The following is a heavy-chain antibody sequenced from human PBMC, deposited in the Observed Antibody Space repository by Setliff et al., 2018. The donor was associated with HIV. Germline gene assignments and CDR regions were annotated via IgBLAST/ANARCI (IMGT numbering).Heavy chain of an antibody. CDR1: GYTFTGYY. V-gene: IGHV1-2*02. J-gene: IGHJ4*01. D-gene: IGHD3-22*01. Sequence: ASVKVSCKASGYTFTGYYMHWVRQAPGQGLEWMGWINPSSGGTTYAQKFQGRVTMTRDTSISTAYMELSRLRSDDTAVYYCARDYYDRIGYIFFPGLPDY. CDR2: INPSSGGT. CDR3: ARDYYDRIGYIFFPGLPDY.